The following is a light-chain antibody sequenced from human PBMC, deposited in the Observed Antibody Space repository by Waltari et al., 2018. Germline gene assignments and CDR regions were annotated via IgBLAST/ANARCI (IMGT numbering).Light chain of an antibody. CDR1: SSNIGHNY. Sequence: QSVLTQTPSASGTPGPTVTISCSGSSSNIGHNYAHWYQQVPGRAPRLLIYRTNQRFSGVPDRFSGSKSGTSASLAISGLRSEDEADYFCASWDFSLNVWIFGGGTRLTVL. J-gene: IGLJ2*01. V-gene: IGLV1-47*01. CDR2: RTN. CDR3: ASWDFSLNVWI.